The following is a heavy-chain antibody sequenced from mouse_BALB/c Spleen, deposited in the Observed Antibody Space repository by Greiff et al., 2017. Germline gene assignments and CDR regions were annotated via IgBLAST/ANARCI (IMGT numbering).Heavy chain of an antibody. Sequence: QVQLQQPGAELVKPGAPVKLSCKASGYTFTSYWMNWVKQRPGRGLEWIGRIDPSDSETHYNQKFKDKATLTVDKSSSTAYIQLSSLTSEDSAVYYCTRVGLGLFAYWGQGTLVTVSA. V-gene: IGHV1-69*02. CDR3: TRVGLGLFAY. J-gene: IGHJ3*01. D-gene: IGHD4-1*01. CDR2: IDPSDSET. CDR1: GYTFTSYW.